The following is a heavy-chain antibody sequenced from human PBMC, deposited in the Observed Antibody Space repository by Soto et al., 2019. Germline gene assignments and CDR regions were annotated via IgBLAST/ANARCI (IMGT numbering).Heavy chain of an antibody. CDR3: ARETGLRSSGWSYYFDF. J-gene: IGHJ4*02. V-gene: IGHV3-48*02. Sequence: EVQLVESGGGMVQPGGSLRVSCAASGFTLSSYSMHWVRQAPGKGLEWVSYISGSGGTIYYADSVKGRFTISRDNAKNSLSVQMNSLRDEDTAVSFGARETGLRSSGWSYYFDFWGQGTRVTVSS. D-gene: IGHD6-19*01. CDR1: GFTLSSYS. CDR2: ISGSGGTI.